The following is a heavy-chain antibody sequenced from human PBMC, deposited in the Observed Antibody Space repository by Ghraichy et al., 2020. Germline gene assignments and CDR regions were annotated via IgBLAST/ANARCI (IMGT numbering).Heavy chain of an antibody. V-gene: IGHV2-70*17. CDR3: ARRSFYYDASEAFNV. D-gene: IGHD3-22*01. CDR2: IDWDGDK. J-gene: IGHJ3*01. CDR1: GFSLSTSGMY. Sequence: SGPTLVKPTQTLTLTCTFSGFSLSTSGMYVSWIRQPPGKALEWLARIDWDGDKFYSTSLKTRLTISTDTSKNQVVLTMTNVDPVDTATYYCARRSFYYDASEAFNVWGQGTMVTVSS.